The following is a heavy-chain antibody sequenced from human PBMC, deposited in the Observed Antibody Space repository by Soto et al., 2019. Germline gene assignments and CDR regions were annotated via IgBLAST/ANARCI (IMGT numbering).Heavy chain of an antibody. J-gene: IGHJ4*02. CDR2: IWYDGSNK. CDR1: GFTFSSYG. CDR3: AREMVRGVTQRAHYFDY. D-gene: IGHD3-10*01. V-gene: IGHV3-33*01. Sequence: QVQLVESGGGVVQPGRSLRLSCAASGFTFSSYGMHWVRQAPGKGLEWVAVIWYDGSNKYYADSVKGRFTISRDNSKNTLYMKMNSLRAEDTAVYYCAREMVRGVTQRAHYFDYWGQGTLVTVSS.